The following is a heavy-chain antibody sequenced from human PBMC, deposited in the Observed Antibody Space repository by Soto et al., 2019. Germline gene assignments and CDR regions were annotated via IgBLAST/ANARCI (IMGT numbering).Heavy chain of an antibody. V-gene: IGHV3-23*01. Sequence: PWGSLRLCCAASGLMFRNYAMSWVRQAPGKGLEWVSAISGSAGSRYYADSVKGRFTISRDNGRNSLYLQMNSLRVEDTALYYCVAWSVNNLWGQGTPVTVSS. CDR1: GLMFRNYA. J-gene: IGHJ4*02. D-gene: IGHD1-20*01. CDR2: ISGSAGSR. CDR3: VAWSVNNL.